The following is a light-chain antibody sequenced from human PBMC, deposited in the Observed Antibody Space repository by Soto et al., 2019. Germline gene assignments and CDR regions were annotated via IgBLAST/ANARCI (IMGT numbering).Light chain of an antibody. J-gene: IGLJ1*01. CDR1: SRYVGGYNT. CDR2: DVN. Sequence: QSALTQPASVSGSRGQSITLSCPGTSRYVGGYNTVSWYQQYPGKAPKLMIHDVNHRPSGVSNRFSGAKSGNTASLTISGLQAEDEADYYCSSYTSSTSDVFGRGTKVTVL. V-gene: IGLV2-14*01. CDR3: SSYTSSTSDV.